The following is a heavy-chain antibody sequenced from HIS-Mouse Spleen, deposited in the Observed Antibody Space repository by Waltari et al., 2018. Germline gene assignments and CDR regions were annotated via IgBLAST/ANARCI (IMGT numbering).Heavy chain of an antibody. V-gene: IGHV4-39*01. Sequence: QLQLQESGPGLVKPSETLSLTCTVPGGSISSSSYYWGWIRQHPGKGLEWIGSIYYSGSTYYNPSLKSRVTISVDTSKNQFSLKLSSVTAADTAVYYCARHEGQQLVTSLFDYWGQGTLVTVSS. CDR2: IYYSGST. J-gene: IGHJ4*02. D-gene: IGHD6-13*01. CDR1: GGSISSSSYY. CDR3: ARHEGQQLVTSLFDY.